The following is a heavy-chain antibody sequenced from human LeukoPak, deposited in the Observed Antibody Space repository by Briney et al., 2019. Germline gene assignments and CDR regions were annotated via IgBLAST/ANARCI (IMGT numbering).Heavy chain of an antibody. D-gene: IGHD3-10*01. Sequence: SETLSLTCTVSGGPISSFYGSWLRQSAGKGLEYIGRVYSSGSTNYNPSVEGRVTMSVDTSKNQFSLKLSSVTAADTAVYYCATVPNYYGSGSSSFDIWGQGTMVTVSS. CDR2: VYSSGST. CDR1: GGPISSFY. J-gene: IGHJ3*02. CDR3: ATVPNYYGSGSSSFDI. V-gene: IGHV4-4*07.